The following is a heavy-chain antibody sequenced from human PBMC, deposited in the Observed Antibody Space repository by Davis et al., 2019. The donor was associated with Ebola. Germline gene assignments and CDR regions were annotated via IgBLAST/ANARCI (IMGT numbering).Heavy chain of an antibody. CDR1: GYSFTNYW. Sequence: GESLKISCKGSGYSFTNYWIGWVRQMPGKGLEWMGIIYPGDSDTRYSPFFQGQVTISADKSISTAYLQWSSLKASDTAMYYCARPHGIFGNEYYFDYWGQGTLVTVSS. J-gene: IGHJ4*02. CDR2: IYPGDSDT. CDR3: ARPHGIFGNEYYFDY. D-gene: IGHD3-3*01. V-gene: IGHV5-51*01.